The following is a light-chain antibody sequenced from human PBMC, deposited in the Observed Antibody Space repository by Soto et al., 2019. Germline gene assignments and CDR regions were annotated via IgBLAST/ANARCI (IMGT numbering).Light chain of an antibody. CDR2: DAS. J-gene: IGKJ3*01. Sequence: DIQMTQSPSTLSASVGDRVTITCRASQSINNWLAWYQQKPGKAPKLLIYDASTLESGVPSRFSGSGSGTEFTLTISSLQPDDSATYYCQQYNSYSGFGPGT. CDR3: QQYNSYSG. V-gene: IGKV1-5*01. CDR1: QSINNW.